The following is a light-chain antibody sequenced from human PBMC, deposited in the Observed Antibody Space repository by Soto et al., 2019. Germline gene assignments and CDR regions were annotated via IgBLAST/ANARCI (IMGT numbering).Light chain of an antibody. CDR3: QQYNNWWK. Sequence: EIVMTQSPATLSVSPGERATLSCRASQSVSSNLAWYQKKPGQAPRLLIYGASTRATGVPARFSGSGSGTEFTLTISSLHSEDFAVYYCQQYNNWWKFGQGSKVEIK. V-gene: IGKV3-15*01. CDR2: GAS. J-gene: IGKJ1*01. CDR1: QSVSSN.